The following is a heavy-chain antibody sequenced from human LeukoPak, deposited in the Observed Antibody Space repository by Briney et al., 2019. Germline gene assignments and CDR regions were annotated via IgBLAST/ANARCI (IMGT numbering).Heavy chain of an antibody. J-gene: IGHJ5*02. D-gene: IGHD2-15*01. CDR2: IDPSDSYT. V-gene: IGHV5-10-1*01. CDR1: GYSFTSYW. CDR3: ARQSGAVVVVAAGNWFDP. Sequence: PGESLRISCKGSGYSFTSYWISWVRQMPGKGLEWMGRIDPSDSYTNYSPSFQGQVTISADKSISTAYLQWSSLKASDTAMYYCARQSGAVVVVAAGNWFDPWGQGTLVTASS.